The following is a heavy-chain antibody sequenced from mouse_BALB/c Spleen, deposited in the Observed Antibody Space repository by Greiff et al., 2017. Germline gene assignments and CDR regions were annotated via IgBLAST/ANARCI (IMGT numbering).Heavy chain of an antibody. V-gene: IGHV5-6*01. CDR1: GFTFSSYG. J-gene: IGHJ3*01. CDR2: ISSGGSYT. D-gene: IGHD2-1*01. CDR3: ARHGNYSWFAY. Sequence: EVNLVESGGDLVKPGGSLKLSCAASGFTFSSYGMSWVRQTPDKRLEWVATISSGGSYTYYPDSVKGRFTISRDNAKNTLYLQMSSLKSEDTAMYYCARHGNYSWFAYWGQGTLVTVSA.